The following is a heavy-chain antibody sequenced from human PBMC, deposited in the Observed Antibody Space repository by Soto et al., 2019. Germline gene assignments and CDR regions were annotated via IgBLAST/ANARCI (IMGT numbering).Heavy chain of an antibody. J-gene: IGHJ4*02. CDR3: AREVDYMFFDY. Sequence: ASVKVSCKASGYTFSSYDINWVRQATGQGLEWMGWMNPNSGNTGYSQTFQGRVTITRNTSISTAYMELSSLRSEDTAVYDCAREVDYMFFDYWGQGTLVTVSS. D-gene: IGHD4-4*01. CDR2: MNPNSGNT. CDR1: GYTFSSYD. V-gene: IGHV1-8*01.